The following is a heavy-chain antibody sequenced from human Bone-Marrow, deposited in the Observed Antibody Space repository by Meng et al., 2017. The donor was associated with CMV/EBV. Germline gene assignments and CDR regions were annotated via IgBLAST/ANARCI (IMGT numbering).Heavy chain of an antibody. V-gene: IGHV1-8*01. CDR3: SRGLVRRRNWFDP. CDR2: MNPNSGNT. D-gene: IGHD6-6*01. Sequence: ASVKVSCKASGYTFTSYDINWVRQATGQGLEWMGWMNPNSGNTGYAQKFQGRVTMTRNTSISTAYMELSSLRSEDTAVYYCSRGLVRRRNWFDPWGQGTLVTVSS. CDR1: GYTFTSYD. J-gene: IGHJ5*02.